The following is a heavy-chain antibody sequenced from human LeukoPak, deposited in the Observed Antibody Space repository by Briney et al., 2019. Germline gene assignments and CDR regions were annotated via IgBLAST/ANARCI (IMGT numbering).Heavy chain of an antibody. J-gene: IGHJ6*03. CDR3: ARSAEHCNNGVCFTDYYMDV. Sequence: GASVKVSCKASGYTFSGSYIHWVRQAPGQGLEWLGRINPNSGETNYAQNFHGRVTMTRDTSITTTYMELNSLTSDDTAVYFCARSAEHCNNGVCFTDYYMDVWGKGTTVTVSS. V-gene: IGHV1-2*06. CDR1: GYTFSGSY. CDR2: INPNSGET. D-gene: IGHD2-8*01.